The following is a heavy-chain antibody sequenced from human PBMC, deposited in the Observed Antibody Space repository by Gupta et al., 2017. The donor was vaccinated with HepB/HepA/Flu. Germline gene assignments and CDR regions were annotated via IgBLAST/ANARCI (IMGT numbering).Heavy chain of an antibody. D-gene: IGHD2-2*01. CDR1: GFTFSSYA. CDR3: ARDRLDIVVVPAAPQPHYYYGMDV. J-gene: IGHJ6*02. V-gene: IGHV3-30-3*01. CDR2: ISYDGSNK. Sequence: QVQLVESGGGVVQPGRSLRLSCAASGFTFSSYAMHWVRQAPGKGLEGVAVISYDGSNKYYADSVKGRFTISRDNSKNTLYLQMNSLRAEDTAVYYCARDRLDIVVVPAAPQPHYYYGMDVWGQGTTVTGSS.